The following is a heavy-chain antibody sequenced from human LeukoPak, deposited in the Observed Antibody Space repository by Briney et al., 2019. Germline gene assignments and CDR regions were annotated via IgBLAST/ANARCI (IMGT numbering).Heavy chain of an antibody. D-gene: IGHD2-21*02. CDR1: GYSFTSYW. CDR2: IYPGDSDT. V-gene: IGHV5-51*01. J-gene: IGHJ4*02. Sequence: GESLKISCKGSGYSFTSYWLGWVRQMPGKGLEWMGIIYPGDSDTRYSPSFQGQVTISADKSISTAYLQWSSLKASDTAMYYCARLAYCGGDCYYYFDYWGQGTLVTVSS. CDR3: ARLAYCGGDCYYYFDY.